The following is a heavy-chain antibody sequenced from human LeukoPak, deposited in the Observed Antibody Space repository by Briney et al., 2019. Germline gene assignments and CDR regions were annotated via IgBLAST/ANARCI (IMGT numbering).Heavy chain of an antibody. CDR1: GFTFSSYA. V-gene: IGHV3-23*01. Sequence: PGGSLRLSCAASGFTFSSYAMSWVRQAPGKGLECVSGFSGGGGGTHSADSVQGRFTISRDNSKNTLYLLMNSLRAEDTAVYYCAKAPLYARYTLNWGQGTLVTVSS. D-gene: IGHD2-8*01. J-gene: IGHJ4*02. CDR3: AKAPLYARYTLN. CDR2: FSGGGGGT.